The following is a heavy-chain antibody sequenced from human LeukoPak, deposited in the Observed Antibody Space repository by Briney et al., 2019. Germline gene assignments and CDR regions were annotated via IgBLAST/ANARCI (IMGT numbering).Heavy chain of an antibody. CDR1: GFTFGDYA. Sequence: GGSLRLSCTASGFTFGDYAMSWFRRAPGKGLEWVGFIRSKAYGGTTEYAASVKGRFTISRDDSKSIAYLQMNSLKTEGTAAYYCTRELVGATTAPSFDYWGQGTLVTVSS. V-gene: IGHV3-49*03. CDR3: TRELVGATTAPSFDY. D-gene: IGHD1-26*01. CDR2: IRSKAYGGTT. J-gene: IGHJ4*02.